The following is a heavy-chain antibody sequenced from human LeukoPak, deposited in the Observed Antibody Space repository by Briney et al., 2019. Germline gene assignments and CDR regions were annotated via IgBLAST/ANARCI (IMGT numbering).Heavy chain of an antibody. CDR2: IWYDGSNE. Sequence: GGSLRLSCAASGFTFSSFGMHWVRQAPGKGLEWVAVIWYDGSNENYVDSVKGRFTISSDNSKNTLYLQMNSLRAEDTAVYYCARERYGMDVWGQGTTVTVSS. V-gene: IGHV3-33*01. CDR3: ARERYGMDV. CDR1: GFTFSSFG. J-gene: IGHJ6*02.